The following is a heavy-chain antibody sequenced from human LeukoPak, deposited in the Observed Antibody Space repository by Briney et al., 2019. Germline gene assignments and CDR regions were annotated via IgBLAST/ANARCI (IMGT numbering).Heavy chain of an antibody. J-gene: IGHJ5*02. CDR2: INPNSGNT. Sequence: ASVKVSCKASGYTFTSYDINWVRQASGQGLEWMGWINPNSGNTGYAQKFQGRVTMTRDTSISTAYMELSRLRSDDTAVYYCARDDEHTVTITIFGVANRGSVLWFDPWGQGTLVTVSS. CDR3: ARDDEHTVTITIFGVANRGSVLWFDP. D-gene: IGHD3-3*01. CDR1: GYTFTSYD. V-gene: IGHV1-8*01.